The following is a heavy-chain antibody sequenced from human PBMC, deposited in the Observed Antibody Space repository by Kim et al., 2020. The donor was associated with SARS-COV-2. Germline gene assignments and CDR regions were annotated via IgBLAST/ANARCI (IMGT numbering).Heavy chain of an antibody. J-gene: IGHJ4*02. V-gene: IGHV3-74*01. D-gene: IGHD2-21*02. Sequence: GGSLRLSCATSGFSFSVYWMHWVRQAPRKGLVWVARINPDGRSTDYAASVEGRFTISRDNAKNTLYLHMHRLRAEDTAVYFCTRLLAIPYCGDDCYEGVDSWGQGTLVTVSS. CDR2: INPDGRST. CDR1: GFSFSVYW. CDR3: TRLLAIPYCGDDCYEGVDS.